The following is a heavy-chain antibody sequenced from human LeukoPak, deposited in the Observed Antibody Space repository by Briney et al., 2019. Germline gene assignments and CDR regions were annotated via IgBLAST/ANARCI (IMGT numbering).Heavy chain of an antibody. J-gene: IGHJ4*02. D-gene: IGHD3-10*01. Sequence: GGSLRLSCAASGFTFSDYYMAWIRQAPGKGLEWVSYISSNSSYTNYADSVKGRFTISRDNAGNSLYLQMNSLRAADTAVYYCARDVYYGSGSYFFDYWGQGTLVTVSS. V-gene: IGHV3-11*05. CDR1: GFTFSDYY. CDR3: ARDVYYGSGSYFFDY. CDR2: ISSNSSYT.